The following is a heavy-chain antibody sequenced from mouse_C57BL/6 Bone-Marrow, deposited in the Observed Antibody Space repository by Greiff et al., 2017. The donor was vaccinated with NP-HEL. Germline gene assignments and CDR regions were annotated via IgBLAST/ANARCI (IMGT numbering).Heavy chain of an antibody. CDR2: INPYNGGT. V-gene: IGHV1-19*01. CDR3: ARMGVTPYYYAMDY. CDR1: GYTFTDYY. D-gene: IGHD2-2*01. Sequence: DVKLQESGPVLVKPGASVKMSCKASGYTFTDYYMNWVKQSHGKSLEWIGVINPYNGGTSYNQKFKGKATLTVDKSSSTAYMELNSLTSEDSAVYYCARMGVTPYYYAMDYWGQGTSVTVSS. J-gene: IGHJ4*01.